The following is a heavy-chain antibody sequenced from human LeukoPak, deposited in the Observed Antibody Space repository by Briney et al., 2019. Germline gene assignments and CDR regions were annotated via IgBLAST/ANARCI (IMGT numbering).Heavy chain of an antibody. CDR3: AKDRWVYDFWSGYYSSGMDV. D-gene: IGHD3-3*01. CDR2: ISGSGGST. Sequence: GGSLRLSCAASGFTFSSYAMSWVRQAPGKGLEWVSAISGSGGSTYYADSVKGRFTISRDNSKNTLYLQMNSLRAEDTAVYYCAKDRWVYDFWSGYYSSGMDVWGQGTTVTVSS. V-gene: IGHV3-23*01. J-gene: IGHJ6*02. CDR1: GFTFSSYA.